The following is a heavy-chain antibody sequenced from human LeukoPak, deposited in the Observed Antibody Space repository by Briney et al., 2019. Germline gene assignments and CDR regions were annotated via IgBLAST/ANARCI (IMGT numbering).Heavy chain of an antibody. CDR3: AREGYYDSSGYYPDAPRN. CDR1: GGSISSYY. CDR2: IYYSGST. V-gene: IGHV4-59*01. D-gene: IGHD3-22*01. Sequence: SETLSLTCTVSGGSISSYYWSWIRQPPGKGLEWIGYIYYSGSTNYNPSLKSRVTISVDTSKNQFSLKLSSVTAADTAVYYCAREGYYDSSGYYPDAPRNWGQGTLVTVSS. J-gene: IGHJ4*02.